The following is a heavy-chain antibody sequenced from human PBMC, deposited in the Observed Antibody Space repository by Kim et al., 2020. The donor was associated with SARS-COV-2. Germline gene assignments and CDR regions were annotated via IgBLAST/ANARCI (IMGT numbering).Heavy chain of an antibody. J-gene: IGHJ2*01. CDR2: IYHSGST. Sequence: SETLSLTCTVSGGSISSYYWNWIRQPPGRGLEWIGYIYHSGSTNYNPSLKSRVTMSVDTSKNQVSLKLSSVTAAVTAIYYCARRDGGSSWKYWYFDLWGRGTLVTVSS. V-gene: IGHV4-59*08. D-gene: IGHD6-13*01. CDR3: ARRDGGSSWKYWYFDL. CDR1: GGSISSYY.